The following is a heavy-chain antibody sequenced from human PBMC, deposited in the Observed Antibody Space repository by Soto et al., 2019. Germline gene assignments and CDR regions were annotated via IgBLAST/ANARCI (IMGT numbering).Heavy chain of an antibody. CDR3: ARAAMGGSSWPFDY. D-gene: IGHD6-13*01. J-gene: IGHJ4*02. Sequence: PSETLSLTCAVSGGSISISNWWSWVRQPPGKGLEWIGEIYHSGSTNYNPSLKSRVTISVDKSKNQFSLKLSSVTAADTAVYYCARAAMGGSSWPFDYWGQGTLVTVSS. CDR1: GGSISISNW. V-gene: IGHV4-4*02. CDR2: IYHSGST.